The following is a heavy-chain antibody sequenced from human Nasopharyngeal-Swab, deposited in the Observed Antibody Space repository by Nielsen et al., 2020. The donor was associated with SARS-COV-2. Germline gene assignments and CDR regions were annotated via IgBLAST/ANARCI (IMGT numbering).Heavy chain of an antibody. D-gene: IGHD2-15*01. V-gene: IGHV1-3*01. Sequence: ASVKVSCKASGYTFTSYAMHWVRQAPGQRLEWMGWINAGNGNTKYSQKFQGRVTITRDTSASTAYMELSSLRSEDTAVYYCATATQGYCSGGSCYSSGTDVWSQGTTVTVSS. CDR1: GYTFTSYA. CDR3: ATATQGYCSGGSCYSSGTDV. CDR2: INAGNGNT. J-gene: IGHJ6*02.